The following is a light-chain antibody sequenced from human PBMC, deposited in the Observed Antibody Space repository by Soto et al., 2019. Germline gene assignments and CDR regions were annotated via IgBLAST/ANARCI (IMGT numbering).Light chain of an antibody. V-gene: IGKV3-20*01. CDR2: GAS. J-gene: IGKJ5*01. CDR1: QSVSSSY. CDR3: QQYGSSHT. Sequence: EIVLTQSPGTLSLSPGERATLSCRASQSVSSSYLAWYQQKPGQALRVLIYGASSRAAGIPDRFSGSVSGSDFILTINRLEPEDFAVYYCQQYGSSHTFGQGTRLEIK.